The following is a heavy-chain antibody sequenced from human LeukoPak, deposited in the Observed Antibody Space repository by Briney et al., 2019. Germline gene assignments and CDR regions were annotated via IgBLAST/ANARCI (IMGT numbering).Heavy chain of an antibody. CDR3: ARDPDYYDSSGYFYHYYFDY. CDR1: GGTFSSYA. CDR2: IIPILGIA. J-gene: IGHJ4*02. Sequence: SVKVSCKASGGTFSSYAISWVRQAPGQGLEWMGRIIPILGIANYAQKFQGRVTITADKSTSTAYMELRSLRSEDTAVYYCARDPDYYDSSGYFYHYYFDYWGQGTLVTVSS. D-gene: IGHD3-22*01. V-gene: IGHV1-69*04.